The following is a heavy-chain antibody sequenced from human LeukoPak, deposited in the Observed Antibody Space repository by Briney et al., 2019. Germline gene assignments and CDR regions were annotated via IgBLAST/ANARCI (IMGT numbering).Heavy chain of an antibody. V-gene: IGHV4-39*01. CDR1: GGSISSSSYY. CDR2: IYYSGST. J-gene: IGHJ4*02. D-gene: IGHD3-22*01. Sequence: PSETLSLTCTVSGGSISSSSYYWGWIRQPPGKGLEWIGSIYYSGSTYYNPSLKGRVTISVDTSKNQFSLKLSSVTAADTAVYYCARRMDYYDSSGYLYYFDYWGQGTLVTVSS. CDR3: ARRMDYYDSSGYLYYFDY.